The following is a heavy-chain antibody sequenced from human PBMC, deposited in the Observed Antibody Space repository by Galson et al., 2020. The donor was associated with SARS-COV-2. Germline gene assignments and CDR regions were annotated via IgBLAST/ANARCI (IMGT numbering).Heavy chain of an antibody. V-gene: IGHV3-48*03. D-gene: IGHD2-21*01. CDR1: GFTFSSYE. J-gene: IGHJ3*02. CDR2: ISSSGSTI. Sequence: GGSLRLSCAASGFTFSSYEMNWVRQAPGKGLEWVSYISSSGSTIYYADSVKGRFTISRDNAKNSLYLQMNSLRAEDTAVYYCARVAYCGGDCYFSAFDIWGQGTMVTVSS. CDR3: ARVAYCGGDCYFSAFDI.